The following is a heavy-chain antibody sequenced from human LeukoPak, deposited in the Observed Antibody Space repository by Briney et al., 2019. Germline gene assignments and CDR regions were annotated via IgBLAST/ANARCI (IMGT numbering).Heavy chain of an antibody. D-gene: IGHD3-3*01. CDR1: GASISKDY. Sequence: PSETLSLTCTVSGASISKDYWAWIRQPPGKGLEWIGYVIHSDFNKANGDITNYNPSLESRVTTSRDTPKNQFSLTLSSMTAADTATYYCARSYYDFWSGYPAAGYMDVWGKGTTVTVSS. CDR2: VIHSDFNKANGDIT. J-gene: IGHJ6*03. CDR3: ARSYYDFWSGYPAAGYMDV. V-gene: IGHV4-59*01.